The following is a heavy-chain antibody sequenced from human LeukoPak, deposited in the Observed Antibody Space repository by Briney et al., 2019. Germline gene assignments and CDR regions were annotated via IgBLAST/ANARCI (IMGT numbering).Heavy chain of an antibody. J-gene: IGHJ4*02. Sequence: GASVKVSCKASGGTFSSYAISWVRQAPGQGLEWMGWISAYNGNTNYAQKLQGRVTMTTDTSTSTAYMELRSLRSDDTAVYYCARDFLRGVMGHWGQGTLVTVSS. D-gene: IGHD3-10*01. CDR1: GGTFSSYA. CDR2: ISAYNGNT. V-gene: IGHV1-18*01. CDR3: ARDFLRGVMGH.